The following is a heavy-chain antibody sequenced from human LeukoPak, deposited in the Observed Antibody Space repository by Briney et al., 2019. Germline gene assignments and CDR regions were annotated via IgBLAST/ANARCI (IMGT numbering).Heavy chain of an antibody. D-gene: IGHD5-18*01. CDR2: MNPNSGNT. J-gene: IGHJ4*02. Sequence: ASVKVSCKASGYTFTSYDINWVRQATGQGLEWMGWMNPNSGNTGYAQKFQGRVTMTRNTSISTAYMELSSLRSEDTAVYYCARDLRGYSYGYWSSFDYWGQGTLVTVSS. V-gene: IGHV1-8*01. CDR3: ARDLRGYSYGYWSSFDY. CDR1: GYTFTSYD.